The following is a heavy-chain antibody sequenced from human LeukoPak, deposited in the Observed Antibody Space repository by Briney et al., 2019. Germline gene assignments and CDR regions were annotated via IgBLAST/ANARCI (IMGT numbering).Heavy chain of an antibody. J-gene: IGHJ4*02. D-gene: IGHD6-19*01. CDR3: ARDNVAGSAWYGIDC. CDR2: ISGSGGST. CDR1: GFTFSSYA. Sequence: QPGGPLRLSCAASGFTFSSYAMSWVRQAPGKGLEWVSAISGSGGSTYYADSVKGRFTISRDNAKNSLYLQMNSLRAEDTAVYYCARDNVAGSAWYGIDCWGQGTLVTVSS. V-gene: IGHV3-23*01.